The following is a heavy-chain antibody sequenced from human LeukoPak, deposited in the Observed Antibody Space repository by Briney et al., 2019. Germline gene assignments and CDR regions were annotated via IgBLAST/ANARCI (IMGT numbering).Heavy chain of an antibody. J-gene: IGHJ6*02. CDR1: VLTLNSYE. CDR3: AGLPWWYYGMDV. D-gene: IGHD4-23*01. CDR2: ISSSGSTI. V-gene: IGHV3-48*03. Sequence: GGSLRLFCAPWVLTLNSYEINGLRQARGKGLEGVSYISSSGSTIYYADSVKGRFTISRDNAKNSLYLQMNSLRAEDTAVYYCAGLPWWYYGMDVWGQGTTVTVSS.